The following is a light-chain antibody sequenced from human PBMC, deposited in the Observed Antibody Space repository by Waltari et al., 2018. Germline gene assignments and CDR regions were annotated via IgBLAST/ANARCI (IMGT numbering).Light chain of an antibody. CDR1: SGHSSNI. Sequence: QLVLTQSPSASASLGASVKPTCTLSSGHSSNIIAWHQQQPEKGPGYLLKVNSDGSHSKGDEIPDRFSGSSSGPERYLTISSVQSEDEADYYCQTGGHGTWVFGGGTKLTVL. CDR3: QTGGHGTWV. V-gene: IGLV4-69*01. CDR2: VNSDGSH. J-gene: IGLJ3*02.